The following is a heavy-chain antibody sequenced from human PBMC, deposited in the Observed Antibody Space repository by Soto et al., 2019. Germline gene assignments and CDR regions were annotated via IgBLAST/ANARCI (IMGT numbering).Heavy chain of an antibody. J-gene: IGHJ6*02. CDR2: ISYDGSNK. V-gene: IGHV3-30-3*01. Sequence: GGSLRLSCAASGFTFSSYAMHWVRQAPGKGLEWVAVISYDGSNKYYADSVKGRSTISRDNSKNTLYLQMNSLRAEDTAVYYCARETYYDFWSGPYYGMDVWGQGTTVTVSS. CDR1: GFTFSSYA. D-gene: IGHD3-3*01. CDR3: ARETYYDFWSGPYYGMDV.